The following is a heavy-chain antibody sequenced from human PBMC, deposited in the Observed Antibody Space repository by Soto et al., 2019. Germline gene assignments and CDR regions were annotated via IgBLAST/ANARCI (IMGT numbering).Heavy chain of an antibody. J-gene: IGHJ6*02. Sequence: QVQLVESGGGVVQPGRSLRLSCAASGFTFSSYAMHWVRQAPGKGLEWVAVISYDGSNKYYADSVKGRFTISRDNSKNPXXLXMXXLRAEDTAVYYCARDATTIFGPPWSLVNYYYGMDVWGQGTTVTVSS. CDR3: ARDATTIFGPPWSLVNYYYGMDV. V-gene: IGHV3-30-3*01. D-gene: IGHD3-3*01. CDR2: ISYDGSNK. CDR1: GFTFSSYA.